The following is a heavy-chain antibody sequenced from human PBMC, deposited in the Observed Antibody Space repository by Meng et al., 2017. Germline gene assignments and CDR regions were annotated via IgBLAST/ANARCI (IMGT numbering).Heavy chain of an antibody. V-gene: IGHV3-66*02. D-gene: IGHD3-22*01. CDR2: IYSGGST. CDR1: GLTVSSNF. J-gene: IGHJ4*02. CDR3: ARDGLYYYDSSGLDY. Sequence: VQMVESEGGVGQMGGSLRPSFAASGLTVSSNFMSWVRQAPGKGLVWVSVIYSGGSTYYADPVKGRFTIARDNSKNTLYLQMNSLRAEDSAVYYCARDGLYYYDSSGLDYWGQGTLVTVSS.